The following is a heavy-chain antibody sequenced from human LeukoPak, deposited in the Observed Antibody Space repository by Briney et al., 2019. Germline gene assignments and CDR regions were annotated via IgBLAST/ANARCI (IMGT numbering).Heavy chain of an antibody. Sequence: GASVKVSCKASGYTFTGYCMHWVRQAPGQGLEWMGWINPNSGGTNYAQKFQGRVTMTRDTSISTAYMELSRLRSDDTAVYYCARVEIWYYYDSSGYPFDYWGQGTLVTVPS. J-gene: IGHJ4*02. CDR1: GYTFTGYC. V-gene: IGHV1-2*02. CDR2: INPNSGGT. D-gene: IGHD3-22*01. CDR3: ARVEIWYYYDSSGYPFDY.